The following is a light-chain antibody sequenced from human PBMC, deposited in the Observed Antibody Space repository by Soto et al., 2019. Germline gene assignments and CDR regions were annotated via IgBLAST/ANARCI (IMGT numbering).Light chain of an antibody. V-gene: IGLV2-8*01. CDR2: EVS. J-gene: IGLJ1*01. CDR3: SSYAGSNNPYV. Sequence: QSALTQPPSASGSPGQSVTISCTGTSSDVGGYNYVSWYQQHPGKAPKLMIYEVSKRPSGVPDRFSGSKSGNTASLTVSGLQAEDEADYYCSSYAGSNNPYVFGTGPKVTVL. CDR1: SSDVGGYNY.